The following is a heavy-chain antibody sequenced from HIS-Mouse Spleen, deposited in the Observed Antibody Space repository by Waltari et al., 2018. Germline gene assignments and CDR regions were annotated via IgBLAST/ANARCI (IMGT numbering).Heavy chain of an antibody. CDR2: IWYDGSNK. J-gene: IGHJ4*02. CDR1: GFTFSSYG. V-gene: IGHV3-33*06. Sequence: QVQLVESGGGVVQPGRSLRLSCAASGFTFSSYGMHWVRQAPGKGLEWVAVIWYDGSNKYYADSVKGRFTISRDNSKNTLYLQMNSLRAEDTAVYYCAKDSGVSGSYLPGNWGQGTLVTVSS. CDR3: AKDSGVSGSYLPGN. D-gene: IGHD1-26*01.